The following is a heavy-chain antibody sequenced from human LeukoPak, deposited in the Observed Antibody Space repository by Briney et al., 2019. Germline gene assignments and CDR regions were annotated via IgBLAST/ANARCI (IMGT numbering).Heavy chain of an antibody. CDR1: GGTFSSYA. CDR2: IIPIFGTA. Sequence: ASVKVSCKASGGTFSSYAISWVRQAPGQGLEWMGGIIPIFGTANYAQKFQGRVTITTDESTSTAYMELSSLRSEDTAVYYCARAVIQLWLPYYYYMDVWGKGTTVTVSS. V-gene: IGHV1-69*05. J-gene: IGHJ6*03. D-gene: IGHD5-18*01. CDR3: ARAVIQLWLPYYYYMDV.